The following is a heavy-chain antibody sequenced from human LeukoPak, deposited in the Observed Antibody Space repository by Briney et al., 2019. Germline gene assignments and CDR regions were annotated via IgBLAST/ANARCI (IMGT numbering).Heavy chain of an antibody. CDR1: GFTFSSYA. Sequence: GGSLRLSCAASGFTFSSYAMSWVRQAPGKGLEWVSAISGSGGSTYYADSVKGRFTISRDNSKNTLYLQMNSLRAEDTAVYYCAKGVEGDIVVVPADDYWGQGTLVTVSS. V-gene: IGHV3-23*01. D-gene: IGHD2-2*01. J-gene: IGHJ4*02. CDR3: AKGVEGDIVVVPADDY. CDR2: ISGSGGST.